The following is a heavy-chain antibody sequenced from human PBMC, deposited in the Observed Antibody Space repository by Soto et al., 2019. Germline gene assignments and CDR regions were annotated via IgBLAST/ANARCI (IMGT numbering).Heavy chain of an antibody. V-gene: IGHV3-48*03. J-gene: IGHJ4*02. CDR1: GFPFSSFE. D-gene: IGHD3-22*01. Sequence: GGSLRLSCTASGFPFSSFEVNWVRQAPGKGLGWVSYISGSGNTIYYTDSVKGRFTNSRDNAKNSRYLQMNSLRAEDTAVYYRGGGGGDYLSNSGLDHWGKGAVVT. CDR2: ISGSGNTI. CDR3: GGGGGDYLSNSGLDH.